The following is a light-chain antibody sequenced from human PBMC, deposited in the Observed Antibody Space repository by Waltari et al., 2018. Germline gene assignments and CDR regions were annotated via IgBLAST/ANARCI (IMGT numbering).Light chain of an antibody. J-gene: IGLJ2*01. CDR3: QSYDSSLSVGV. CDR1: SSNIGAGYD. CDR2: GNS. Sequence: QSVLTQPPSVSGAPGQRVTISCTGSSSNIGAGYDVHWYQQLPGTAPKPPIYGNSNRPSGVPDRFSGSKSGTSASLAITGLQAEDEADYYCQSYDSSLSVGVFGGGTKLTVL. V-gene: IGLV1-40*01.